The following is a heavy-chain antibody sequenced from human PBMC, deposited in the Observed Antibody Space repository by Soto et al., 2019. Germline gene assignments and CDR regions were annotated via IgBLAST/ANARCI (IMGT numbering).Heavy chain of an antibody. CDR1: GFTFSTYA. J-gene: IGHJ4*02. CDR2: ISGRSTRT. CDR3: AKDRGQHAVAGTSDFDY. Sequence: PGGSLRLSCAASGFTFSTYAMSWVRQAPGKGLGWVSTISGRSTRTYYSDSVKGRFTVSRDNSKNALYLQLSSLRAEDTALYYCAKDRGQHAVAGTSDFDYWGQGTLVTVS. V-gene: IGHV3-23*01. D-gene: IGHD6-19*01.